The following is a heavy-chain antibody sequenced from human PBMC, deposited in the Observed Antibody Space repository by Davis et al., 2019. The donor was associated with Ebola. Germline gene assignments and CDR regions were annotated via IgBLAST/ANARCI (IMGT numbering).Heavy chain of an antibody. CDR3: ASGTTVTTGFDN. CDR1: GYTFTGYY. CDR2: INPNSGGT. J-gene: IGHJ4*02. V-gene: IGHV1-2*06. D-gene: IGHD4-17*01. Sequence: AASVKVSCKASGYTFTGYYMHWVRQAPGQGLEWMGRINPNSGGTNYAQKFQGRVTMTRDTSISTAYMELSSLRSDDTAVYYCASGTTVTTGFDNWGQGTLVTVYS.